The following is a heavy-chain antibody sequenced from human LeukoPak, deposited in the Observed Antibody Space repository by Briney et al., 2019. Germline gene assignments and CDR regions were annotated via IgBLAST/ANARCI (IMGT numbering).Heavy chain of an antibody. J-gene: IGHJ6*03. Sequence: SQTLSLTCTVSGGSISSGSYYWSWIRQPAGKGLEWIGRIYTSGSTNYNPSLKSRVTISVDTSKNQFSLKLSSVTAADTAVYYCARDREYYDSSGYYYGRTYYYYYYVDVWGKGTTVTVSS. CDR3: ARDREYYDSSGYYYGRTYYYYYYVDV. CDR1: GGSISSGSYY. CDR2: IYTSGST. D-gene: IGHD3-22*01. V-gene: IGHV4-61*02.